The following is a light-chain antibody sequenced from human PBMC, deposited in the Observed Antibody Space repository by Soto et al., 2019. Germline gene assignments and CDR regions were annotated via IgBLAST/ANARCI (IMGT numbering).Light chain of an antibody. Sequence: QSALTQPACVSGSPGQSITISCTGTSSDVGGYNYVSWYQQHPGKAPKLMVYDVSNRPSGVSNRFSGSKSGNTASLTISGLQAEDEADYYCSSYTSCSTLFGTGTKLTVL. CDR2: DVS. CDR3: SSYTSCSTL. J-gene: IGLJ1*01. V-gene: IGLV2-14*01. CDR1: SSDVGGYNY.